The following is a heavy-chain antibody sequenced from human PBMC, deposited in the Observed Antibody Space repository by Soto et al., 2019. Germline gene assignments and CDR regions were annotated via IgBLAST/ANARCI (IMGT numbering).Heavy chain of an antibody. V-gene: IGHV3-23*01. J-gene: IGHJ3*02. CDR2: ISGSGGST. Sequence: PVGSLRLSCAASGFTFSSYAMSWVRQALGKGLEWVSAISGSGGSTYYADSVKGRFTISRDNSKNTLYLQMNSLRAEDTAVYYCAKDRPHLVTVTTLGAFDIWGQGTMVTGSS. CDR1: GFTFSSYA. CDR3: AKDRPHLVTVTTLGAFDI. D-gene: IGHD4-17*01.